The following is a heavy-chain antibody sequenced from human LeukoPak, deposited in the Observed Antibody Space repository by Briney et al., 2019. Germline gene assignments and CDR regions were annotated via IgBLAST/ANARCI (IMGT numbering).Heavy chain of an antibody. J-gene: IGHJ3*02. CDR2: MNPNSGNT. CDR1: GYTFTSYD. V-gene: IGHV1-8*03. D-gene: IGHD1-26*01. CDR3: AGFMRGSDAFDI. Sequence: GASVKVSCKASGYTFTSYDINWVRQATGQGLEWTGWMNPNSGNTGYAQKFQGRVTITRNTSISTAYMELSSLRSEDTAVYYCAGFMRGSDAFDIWGQGTMVTASS.